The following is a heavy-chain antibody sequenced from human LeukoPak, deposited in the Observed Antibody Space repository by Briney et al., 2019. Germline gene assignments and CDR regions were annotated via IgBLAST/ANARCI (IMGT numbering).Heavy chain of an antibody. J-gene: IGHJ4*02. CDR3: ARMYGSYGPNFDY. Sequence: SGPTLGNPTQTLTLTSTFSGFSLNTNGMCVGWIRQPSGMALEWLALIDWDEDKFYSVSLRTRLTISKDTSKDQVILTMTDMDTVDTATYYCARMYGSYGPNFDYWGQGMLVTVPS. CDR1: GFSLNTNGMC. D-gene: IGHD1-26*01. V-gene: IGHV2-70*01. CDR2: IDWDEDK.